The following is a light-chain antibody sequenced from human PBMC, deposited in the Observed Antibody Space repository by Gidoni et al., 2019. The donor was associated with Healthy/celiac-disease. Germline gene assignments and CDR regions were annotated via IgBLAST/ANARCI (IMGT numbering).Light chain of an antibody. CDR1: QSVSSY. Sequence: EIVLTQSPATLSLSPGERATLSCRASQSVSSYLAWYQQKPVQAPRLLIYDAPNRATGITAMFIGSGSGTDVTLTISSLEPEDFAVYYCQQRSNWPLYTFGQGTKLEIK. CDR3: QQRSNWPLYT. CDR2: DAP. J-gene: IGKJ2*01. V-gene: IGKV3-11*01.